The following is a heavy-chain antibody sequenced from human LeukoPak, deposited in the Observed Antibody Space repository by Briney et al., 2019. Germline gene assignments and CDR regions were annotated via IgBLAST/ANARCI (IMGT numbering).Heavy chain of an antibody. Sequence: GGSLRLSCAASGFTFSDYYMSWIRQAPGKGLEWVSYISSSGSTIYYADSVKGRFTISRDNAKNSLYLQMNSLRAEDTAVYYCATWTYDATDYYYGMDVWGQGTTVTVSS. CDR3: ATWTYDATDYYYGMDV. V-gene: IGHV3-11*04. CDR1: GFTFSDYY. D-gene: IGHD3/OR15-3a*01. CDR2: ISSSGSTI. J-gene: IGHJ6*02.